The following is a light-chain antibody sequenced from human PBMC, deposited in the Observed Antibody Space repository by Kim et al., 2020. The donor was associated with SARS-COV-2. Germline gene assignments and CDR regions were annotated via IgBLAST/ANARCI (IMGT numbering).Light chain of an antibody. V-gene: IGLV7-46*01. CDR1: TGAVTGDYY. CDR3: LLSYPSGRV. CDR2: ETS. J-gene: IGLJ3*02. Sequence: PGGAVTLTCGASTGAVTGDYYPYWFQQKPGQAPKALIWETSNKQAWTAARFSGSLRGAKAALTLSGAQPDDEAEYYCLLSYPSGRVFGGGTQLTVL.